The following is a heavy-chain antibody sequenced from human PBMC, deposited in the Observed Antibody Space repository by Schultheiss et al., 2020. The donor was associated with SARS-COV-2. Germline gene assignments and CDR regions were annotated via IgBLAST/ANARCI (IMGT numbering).Heavy chain of an antibody. CDR1: GFTFDDYA. V-gene: IGHV3-9*01. CDR2: ISWNSGSI. CDR3: AKDPRIVGAHRGDY. D-gene: IGHD1-26*01. Sequence: GGSLRLSCAASGFTFDDYAMHWVRQAPGKGLEWVSGISWNSGSIGYADSVKGRFTISRDNAKNSLYLQMNSLRAEDTAVYYCAKDPRIVGAHRGDYWGQGTLVTVSS. J-gene: IGHJ4*02.